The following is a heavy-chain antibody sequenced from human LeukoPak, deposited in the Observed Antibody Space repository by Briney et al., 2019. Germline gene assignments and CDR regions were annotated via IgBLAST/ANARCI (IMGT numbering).Heavy chain of an antibody. J-gene: IGHJ4*02. Sequence: QSGGSLRLSCAASGFTFSSYWMHWVRQAPGKGLVWASRINSDGSSTIYADSVKGRFTISRDNAKNTLYLQMNSLRAEDTAVYYCARGRYDILTGHYYFDYWGQGTLVTVSS. CDR3: ARGRYDILTGHYYFDY. V-gene: IGHV3-74*01. CDR1: GFTFSSYW. CDR2: INSDGSST. D-gene: IGHD3-9*01.